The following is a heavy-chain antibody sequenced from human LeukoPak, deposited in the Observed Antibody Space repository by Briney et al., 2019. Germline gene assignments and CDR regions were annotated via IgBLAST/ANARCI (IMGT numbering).Heavy chain of an antibody. CDR3: TRGLLWFGELSPPGY. V-gene: IGHV1-3*01. Sequence: ASVKVSCKASGGTFSSYAISWVRQAPGQRLEWMGWINAGNDNTKYSQKFQGRVTITRDTSASTVYMELSSLRSEDTAVYYCTRGLLWFGELSPPGYWGQGTLITVSS. D-gene: IGHD3-10*01. CDR2: INAGNDNT. J-gene: IGHJ4*02. CDR1: GGTFSSYA.